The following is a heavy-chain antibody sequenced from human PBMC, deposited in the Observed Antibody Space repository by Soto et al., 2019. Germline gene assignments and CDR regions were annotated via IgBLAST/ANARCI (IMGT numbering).Heavy chain of an antibody. Sequence: GGSLRLSCAASGFTFSDYYMSWIRQAPGKGLEWVSYISSSSSYTNYADSVKGRFTISRDNAKNSLYLQMNSLRAEDTAVYYCARDHGYYDILTGYYNYYGMDVWGQGTTVTAP. J-gene: IGHJ6*02. CDR2: ISSSSSYT. CDR3: ARDHGYYDILTGYYNYYGMDV. CDR1: GFTFSDYY. V-gene: IGHV3-11*05. D-gene: IGHD3-9*01.